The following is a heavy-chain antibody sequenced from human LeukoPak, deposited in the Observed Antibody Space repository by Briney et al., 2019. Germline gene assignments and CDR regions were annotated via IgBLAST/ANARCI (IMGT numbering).Heavy chain of an antibody. Sequence: SETLSLTCTVSGYSISSGYYWGWIRQPPGKGLEWIGSIYHSGSTYYNPSLKSRVTISVDTSKNQFSLKLSSVTAADTAVYYCAGTYYYDSSGYWGAFDIWGQGTMVTVSS. D-gene: IGHD3-22*01. V-gene: IGHV4-38-2*02. CDR1: GYSISSGYY. J-gene: IGHJ3*02. CDR3: AGTYYYDSSGYWGAFDI. CDR2: IYHSGST.